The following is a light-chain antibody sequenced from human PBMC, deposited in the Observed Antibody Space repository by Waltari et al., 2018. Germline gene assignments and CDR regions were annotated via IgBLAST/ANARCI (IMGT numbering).Light chain of an antibody. CDR1: QSISSW. V-gene: IGKV1D-16*01. CDR3: RQYRSSPYS. J-gene: IGKJ2*03. CDR2: KTS. Sequence: DIQMTQSPSSLSASVGDTVTITCRASQSISSWLDWYQQKPGKAPNLLIYKTSSLQTGVPSRFSGSGSGTEFTLTISSLQPEDFATYYCRQYRSSPYSFGQGTKVEIK.